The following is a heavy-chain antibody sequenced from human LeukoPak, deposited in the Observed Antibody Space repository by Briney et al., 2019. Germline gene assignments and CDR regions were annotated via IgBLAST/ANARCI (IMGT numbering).Heavy chain of an antibody. J-gene: IGHJ4*01. D-gene: IGHD1-26*01. V-gene: IGHV3-48*02. Sequence: PGGSLRLSCAASGSTFSNYNMNWVRQAPGKGLEWISYIGSSSYTIYYADSVKGRFTISRDNAKNLLYLQLNSLRDEDTAVYYCARDQPYGLMGWRSYFDYWGQGILVTVSS. CDR2: IGSSSYTI. CDR1: GSTFSNYN. CDR3: ARDQPYGLMGWRSYFDY.